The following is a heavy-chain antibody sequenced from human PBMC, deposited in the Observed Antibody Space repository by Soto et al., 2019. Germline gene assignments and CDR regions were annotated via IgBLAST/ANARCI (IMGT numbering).Heavy chain of an antibody. J-gene: IGHJ4*02. D-gene: IGHD6-6*01. Sequence: QVQLVQSGGEVKKPGASVEVSCRTSGYMFTTYGMSWVRQAPGQGLEWMAWISAYNGNKKYAQKFQGRVTMTTDTSTSTVSIELLNLTSDDTGTYFCARTGGGMAARPLEYWGQGTLVTVSS. CDR3: ARTGGGMAARPLEY. CDR1: GYMFTTYG. V-gene: IGHV1-18*04. CDR2: ISAYNGNK.